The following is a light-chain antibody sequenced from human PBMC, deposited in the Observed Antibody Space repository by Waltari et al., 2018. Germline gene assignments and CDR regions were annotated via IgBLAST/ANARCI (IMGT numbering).Light chain of an antibody. CDR2: KAS. Sequence: DIQMTQSPSTLSASVGDRVTITCRASQSISSWLAWYQQKPGKAPKLLIYKASTLESGVPSRFSGSGSGTEFTHTISSLQPDDFATYYCQQYNNYSRTFGQGTKVEIK. J-gene: IGKJ1*01. V-gene: IGKV1-5*03. CDR1: QSISSW. CDR3: QQYNNYSRT.